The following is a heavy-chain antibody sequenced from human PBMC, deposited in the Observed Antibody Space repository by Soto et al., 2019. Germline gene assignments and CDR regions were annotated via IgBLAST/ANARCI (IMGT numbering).Heavy chain of an antibody. J-gene: IGHJ4*02. CDR1: GFTFSSYA. V-gene: IGHV3-23*01. CDR2: ISGSGGST. D-gene: IGHD3-10*01. Sequence: PGGSLRLSCAASGFTFSSYAMSWVRQAPGKGLEWVSAISGSGGSTYYADSVKGRFTISRDNSKNTLYLQMNSLRAEDTAVYYCAKDQIHRIMTMVRGVSLYYFDYWGQGTLVTVSS. CDR3: AKDQIHRIMTMVRGVSLYYFDY.